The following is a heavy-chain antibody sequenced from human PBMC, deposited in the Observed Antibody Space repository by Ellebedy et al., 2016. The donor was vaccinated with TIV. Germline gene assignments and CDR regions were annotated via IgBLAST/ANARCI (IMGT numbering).Heavy chain of an antibody. CDR1: GFTFSSYG. CDR2: ISYDGSNK. D-gene: IGHD2-15*01. J-gene: IGHJ4*02. Sequence: GGSLRLSXAASGFTFSSYGMHWVRQAPGKGLEWVAVISYDGSNKYYADSVKGRFTISRDNSKNTLYLQMNSLRAEDTAVYYCAKGGPDPNCSGGSCYEYFDYWGQGTLVTVSS. CDR3: AKGGPDPNCSGGSCYEYFDY. V-gene: IGHV3-30*18.